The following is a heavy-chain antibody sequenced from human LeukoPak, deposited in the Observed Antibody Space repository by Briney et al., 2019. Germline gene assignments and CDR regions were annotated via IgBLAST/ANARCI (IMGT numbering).Heavy chain of an antibody. Sequence: GGSLRLSCAASGFTYSAYAMTWVRQAPGKGREWVSSMGGRDDKTYYTDSAKGRFTISRDNSRNTLYLQMNSLRAEDTALYYCARVAYDSYGHYYHDYFDYWGQGTLVTVSS. V-gene: IGHV3-23*01. CDR1: GFTYSAYA. CDR2: MGGRDDKT. D-gene: IGHD3-22*01. CDR3: ARVAYDSYGHYYHDYFDY. J-gene: IGHJ4*02.